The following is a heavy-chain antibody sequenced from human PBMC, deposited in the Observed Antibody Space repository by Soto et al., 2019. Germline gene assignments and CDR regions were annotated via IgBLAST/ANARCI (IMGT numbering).Heavy chain of an antibody. CDR3: GKDTLDCSGGDCPLYYYYGMDV. CDR2: ISNDGTNK. CDR1: GLTFRSYG. V-gene: IGHV3-30*18. J-gene: IGHJ6*02. Sequence: GGSLRLSCAASGLTFRSYGMHWVRQAPGKGLEWLAVISNDGTNKYLADSVKGRLTLSRDNSRNTLSLEINNLGPEDTAVYYCGKDTLDCSGGDCPLYYYYGMDVWGQGTTVTVSS. D-gene: IGHD2-15*01.